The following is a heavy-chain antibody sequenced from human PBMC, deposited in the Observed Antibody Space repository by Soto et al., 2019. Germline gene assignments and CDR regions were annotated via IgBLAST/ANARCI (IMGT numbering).Heavy chain of an antibody. Sequence: SETLSLTCTVSGGSISSGGYYWSWIRQHPGKGLEWIGYIYYSGSTYYNPSLKSRVTISVDTSKNQFSLKLSSVTAADTAVYYCARGGTGTTFDWFDPWGQGTLVTVSS. J-gene: IGHJ5*02. V-gene: IGHV4-31*03. CDR1: GGSISSGGYY. D-gene: IGHD1-7*01. CDR3: ARGGTGTTFDWFDP. CDR2: IYYSGST.